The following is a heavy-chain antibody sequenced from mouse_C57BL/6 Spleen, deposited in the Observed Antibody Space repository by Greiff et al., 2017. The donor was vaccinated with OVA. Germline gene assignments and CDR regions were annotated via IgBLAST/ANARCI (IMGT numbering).Heavy chain of an antibody. V-gene: IGHV1-52*01. CDR3: ARSRYYDYAMDY. D-gene: IGHD2-4*01. Sequence: VQLQQPGAELVRPGSSVKLSCKASGYTFTSYWMHWVKQRPIQGLEWIGNIDPSDSETHYNQKFKDKATLTVDKSSSTAYMQLSSLTSEDSAVYYCARSRYYDYAMDYWGQGTSVTVSS. CDR1: GYTFTSYW. J-gene: IGHJ4*01. CDR2: IDPSDSET.